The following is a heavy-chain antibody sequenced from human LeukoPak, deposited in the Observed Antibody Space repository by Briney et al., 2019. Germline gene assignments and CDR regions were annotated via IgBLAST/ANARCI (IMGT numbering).Heavy chain of an antibody. CDR3: AEGKYSNGGVPDY. CDR2: ISGGGEST. V-gene: IGHV3-23*01. D-gene: IGHD6-19*01. J-gene: IGHJ4*02. CDR1: EFTFSSHA. Sequence: GGSLRLSCVASEFTFSSHAMNWVRQAPGKGPEWVSSISGGGESTYYADSVKGRFTVSRDNSKNTLYLQINSLRGEDTAVYYCAEGKYSNGGVPDYWGQGTLVTVSS.